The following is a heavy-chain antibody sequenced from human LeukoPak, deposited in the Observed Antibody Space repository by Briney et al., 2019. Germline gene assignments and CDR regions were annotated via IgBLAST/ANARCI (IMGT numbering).Heavy chain of an antibody. V-gene: IGHV3-30-3*01. CDR2: ISYDGSNK. D-gene: IGHD3-22*01. J-gene: IGHJ6*02. Sequence: WESLCLSCAASGFTFSSYDRHWVRQAPGKGLEWVAVISYDGSNKYYADSVKGRITISQDNSKTTLYLQMNSLRAEDTAVYYCEREIRDSSSYYYGMDVWGQGTTVTVSS. CDR1: GFTFSSYD. CDR3: EREIRDSSSYYYGMDV.